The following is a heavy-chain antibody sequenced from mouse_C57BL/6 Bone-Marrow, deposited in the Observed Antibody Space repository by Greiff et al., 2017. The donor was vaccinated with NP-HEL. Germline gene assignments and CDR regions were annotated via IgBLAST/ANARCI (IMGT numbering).Heavy chain of an antibody. Sequence: VQLQQPGAELVKPGASVKMSCKASGYTFTSYWITWVKQRPGQGLEWIGDIYPGSGSTNYNEKFKSKATLTVDTSSSTAYMQLSSLTSEDSAVYYCARGVSTRAWFAYWGQGTLVTVSA. V-gene: IGHV1-55*01. CDR3: ARGVSTRAWFAY. CDR2: IYPGSGST. J-gene: IGHJ3*01. CDR1: GYTFTSYW.